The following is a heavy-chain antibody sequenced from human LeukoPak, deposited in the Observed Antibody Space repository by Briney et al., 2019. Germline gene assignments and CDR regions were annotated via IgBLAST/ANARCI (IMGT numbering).Heavy chain of an antibody. D-gene: IGHD2-2*01. J-gene: IGHJ4*02. CDR2: ISSSSSYI. CDR1: GFTFSSYS. V-gene: IGHV3-21*01. Sequence: KTGGSLRLSCAASGFTFSSYSMNWVRQAPGKGLEWVSSISSSSSYIYYADSVKGRFTISRDNAKNSLYLQMNSLRAEDTAVYYCARDPGYCSSTSCRGGGYWGQGTLVTVSS. CDR3: ARDPGYCSSTSCRGGGY.